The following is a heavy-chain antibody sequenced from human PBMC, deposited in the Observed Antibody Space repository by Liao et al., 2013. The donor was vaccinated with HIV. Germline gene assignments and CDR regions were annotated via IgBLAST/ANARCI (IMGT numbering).Heavy chain of an antibody. D-gene: IGHD3-10*01. CDR3: ARGYLWFGELYYFVL. Sequence: QLRLQESGPGLVKPSETLSLTCSVSGYSISSNSDYWGWIRQPPGKGLEWIGYVYYSGTTYYNPSLRSRVTLSLDTSENQFSMKLSSVTAADTAVYYCARGYLWFGELYYFVLLGPREPSVTVSS. CDR1: GYSISSNSDY. CDR2: VYYSGTT. V-gene: IGHV4-30-4*08. J-gene: IGHJ4*02.